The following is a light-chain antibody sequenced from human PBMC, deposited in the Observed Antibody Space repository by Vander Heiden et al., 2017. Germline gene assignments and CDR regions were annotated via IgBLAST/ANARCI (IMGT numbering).Light chain of an antibody. CDR3: LLYYDGAQPWV. CDR2: STS. V-gene: IGLV7-43*01. Sequence: QTLLTPEPSLTVSPGGTVTLTCASSTGAVTSAYYPNWFQQKPGQAPRALIYSTSNRHSWTPARFSGSLLGGKAALTVTGVQPEDEAEYYCLLYYDGAQPWVFGGGTKLTVL. J-gene: IGLJ3*02. CDR1: TGAVTSAYY.